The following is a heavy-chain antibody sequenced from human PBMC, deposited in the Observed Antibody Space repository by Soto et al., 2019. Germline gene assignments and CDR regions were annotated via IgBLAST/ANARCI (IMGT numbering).Heavy chain of an antibody. CDR3: ARGGYNWNGHFDY. V-gene: IGHV4-34*01. CDR1: GGSFSGYY. D-gene: IGHD1-1*01. J-gene: IGHJ4*02. Sequence: SETLSLTCAVYGGSFSGYYWSWIRQPPGKGLEWIGEINHSGSTNYNPSLKSRVTISVDTSKNQFSLKLSSVTAADTAVYYCARGGYNWNGHFDYWGQGTLVTVSS. CDR2: INHSGST.